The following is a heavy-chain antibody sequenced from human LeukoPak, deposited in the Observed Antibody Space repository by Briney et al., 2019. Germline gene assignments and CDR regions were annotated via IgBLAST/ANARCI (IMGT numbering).Heavy chain of an antibody. CDR2: INPSGGST. CDR1: GYTFTSYY. V-gene: IGHV1-46*01. J-gene: IGHJ4*02. Sequence: GASVKVSCKASGYTFTSYYMHWVRQAPGQGLEWMGIINPSGGSTSYAQKFQGRVTMTRDMSTSTVYMELSSLRSEDTAVYYCASYHRPYYFDYWGQGTLVTVSS. CDR3: ASYHRPYYFDY. D-gene: IGHD1-14*01.